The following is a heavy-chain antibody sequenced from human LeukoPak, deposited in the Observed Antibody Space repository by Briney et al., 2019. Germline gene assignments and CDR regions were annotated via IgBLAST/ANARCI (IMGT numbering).Heavy chain of an antibody. Sequence: GGSLRLSCAASGFTFSSYAMSWVRQAPGKGLEWVSAISGSGGSTYYADSVKGRFTISRDNSKNTLYLQMNSLRAEDTAVYYCAKDGALWFGESSYFDYWGQGTLVTVSS. CDR2: ISGSGGST. J-gene: IGHJ4*02. V-gene: IGHV3-23*01. CDR3: AKDGALWFGESSYFDY. CDR1: GFTFSSYA. D-gene: IGHD3-10*01.